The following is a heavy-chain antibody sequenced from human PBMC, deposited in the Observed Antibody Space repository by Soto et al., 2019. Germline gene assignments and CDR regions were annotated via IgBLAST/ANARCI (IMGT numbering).Heavy chain of an antibody. Sequence: TSETLSLTCTVSGGSISSGGYYWSWIRQHPGKGLEWIGYIYYSGSTYYNPSLKSRVTISVDTSKNQFSLKLSSVTAADTAVYYCAREDRASLGYYYYMDVWGKGTTVTVSS. CDR3: AREDRASLGYYYYMDV. V-gene: IGHV4-31*03. J-gene: IGHJ6*03. CDR2: IYYSGST. D-gene: IGHD3-10*01. CDR1: GGSISSGGYY.